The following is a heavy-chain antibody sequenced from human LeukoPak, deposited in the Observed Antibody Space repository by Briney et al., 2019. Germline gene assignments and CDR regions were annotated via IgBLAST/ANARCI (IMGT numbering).Heavy chain of an antibody. J-gene: IGHJ4*02. CDR3: AKRVSSGVTGGFAFDY. D-gene: IGHD2-8*02. Sequence: PGGSLRLSCAASGFTFSTYAMSWVRQAPGMGLEWVSGISGSGTSTYYADSVKGRFTISRDNSKNTLYLQMNSLRADDTAVYYCAKRVSSGVTGGFAFDYWGQGTLVTVSS. CDR1: GFTFSTYA. V-gene: IGHV3-23*01. CDR2: ISGSGTST.